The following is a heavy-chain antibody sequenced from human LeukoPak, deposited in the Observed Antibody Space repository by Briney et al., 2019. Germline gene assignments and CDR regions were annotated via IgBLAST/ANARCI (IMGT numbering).Heavy chain of an antibody. D-gene: IGHD3-10*01. CDR3: ARDVGFGEFSGDHRY. Sequence: ASVKVSCKASGYTFTGYYMHWVRQAPGQGLEWMGRINPSSGGTNYAQKFQGRVTMTRDTSISTAYMELSRLRSDDTAVYYCARDVGFGEFSGDHRYWGQGTLVTVSS. V-gene: IGHV1-2*06. CDR1: GYTFTGYY. J-gene: IGHJ4*02. CDR2: INPSSGGT.